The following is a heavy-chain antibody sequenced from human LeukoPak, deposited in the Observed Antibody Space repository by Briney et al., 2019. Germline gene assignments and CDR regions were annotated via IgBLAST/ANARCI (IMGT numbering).Heavy chain of an antibody. CDR1: GFTFDDYA. Sequence: GGSLRLSCAASGFTFDDYAMHWVRQAPGKGLEWVSGISWNSGSIGYADSVKGRFTISRDNAKNSLYLQMNSLRAEDTALYYCAKGILGQWLVRNGLDYWGQGTLVTVSS. J-gene: IGHJ4*02. V-gene: IGHV3-9*01. CDR2: ISWNSGSI. CDR3: AKGILGQWLVRNGLDY. D-gene: IGHD6-19*01.